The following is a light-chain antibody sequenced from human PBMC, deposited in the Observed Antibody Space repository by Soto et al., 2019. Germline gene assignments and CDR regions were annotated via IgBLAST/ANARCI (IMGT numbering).Light chain of an antibody. CDR3: QHYNGYSWT. CDR2: KAS. J-gene: IGKJ1*01. V-gene: IGKV1-5*03. Sequence: DIQMTQSPSTLSASVGDRVTITCRASQSISSWLAWYQQKPGKAPKLLIYKASSLESGVPSRFSGSGSGTEFTLTISSLQPDDFATYYCQHYNGYSWTFGQGTKVVVK. CDR1: QSISSW.